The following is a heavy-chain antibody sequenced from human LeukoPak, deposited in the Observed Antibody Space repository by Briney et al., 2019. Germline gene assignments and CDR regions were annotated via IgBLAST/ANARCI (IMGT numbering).Heavy chain of an antibody. CDR3: ARGLDYYGSGSYYYYYYGMDV. V-gene: IGHV3-66*01. CDR1: GFTVSSNY. J-gene: IGHJ6*02. Sequence: PGGPLRLSCAASGFTVSSNYMSWVRQAPGKGLEWVSVIYSGGSTYYADSVKGRFTISRDNSKNQLYLQMNSLRAEDTAVYYCARGLDYYGSGSYYYYYYGMDVWGQGTTVTVSS. D-gene: IGHD3-10*01. CDR2: IYSGGST.